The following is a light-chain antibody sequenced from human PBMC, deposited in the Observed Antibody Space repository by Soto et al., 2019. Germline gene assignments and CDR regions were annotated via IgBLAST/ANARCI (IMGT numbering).Light chain of an antibody. CDR2: DVN. Sequence: QSVLTQPRSVSGSPGQSVTISCTGSSSDVGGYNLVSWYQQHPGKPPKLMIYDVNKRPSGVPDRFSGSKSANTASLTISGLQADDEADYYCCLFAGSYTWVFGGGTKLTVL. J-gene: IGLJ3*02. CDR3: CLFAGSYTWV. V-gene: IGLV2-11*01. CDR1: SSDVGGYNL.